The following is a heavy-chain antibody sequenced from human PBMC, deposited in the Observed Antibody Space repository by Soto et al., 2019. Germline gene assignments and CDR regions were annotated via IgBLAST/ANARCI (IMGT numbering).Heavy chain of an antibody. Sequence: PSKTLSLTCTVSGGSMSNGYYYWSWVRQNPGKGLEWIGHIYHSGRTYYNPSLKSRVGILVDTSKNQFSLNLNSVTAADTAVYYCARWVEVSLDYFDSWGQGTPVTVSS. CDR2: IYHSGRT. J-gene: IGHJ4*02. CDR3: ARWVEVSLDYFDS. D-gene: IGHD1-20*01. CDR1: GGSMSNGYYY. V-gene: IGHV4-31*03.